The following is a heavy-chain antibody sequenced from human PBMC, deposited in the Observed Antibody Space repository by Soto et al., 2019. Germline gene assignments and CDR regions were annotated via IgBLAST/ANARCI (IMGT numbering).Heavy chain of an antibody. CDR3: ARSDYSNLVYYYYYYMDV. V-gene: IGHV3-21*01. CDR2: ISSSSSYI. D-gene: IGHD4-4*01. CDR1: GFTFSSYS. J-gene: IGHJ6*03. Sequence: GGSLRLSCAASGFTFSSYSMNWVRQAPGKGLEWVSSISSSSSYIYYADSVKGRFTISRDNAKNSLYLQMNSLRAEDTAVYYCARSDYSNLVYYYYYYMDVWGKGTTVTVSS.